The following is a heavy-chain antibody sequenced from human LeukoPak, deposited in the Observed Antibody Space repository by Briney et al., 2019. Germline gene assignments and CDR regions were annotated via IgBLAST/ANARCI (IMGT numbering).Heavy chain of an antibody. V-gene: IGHV1-18*01. CDR2: ISAYNGNT. D-gene: IGHD2-2*01. CDR3: ARRIVVVPAATYYFDY. J-gene: IGHJ4*02. CDR1: GYTFTSYG. Sequence: GESLKISCKASGYTFTSYGISWVRQAPGQGLEWMGWISAYNGNTNYAQKLQGRVTMTTDTSTSTAYMELRSLRSDDTAVYYCARRIVVVPAATYYFDYWGQGTLVTVSS.